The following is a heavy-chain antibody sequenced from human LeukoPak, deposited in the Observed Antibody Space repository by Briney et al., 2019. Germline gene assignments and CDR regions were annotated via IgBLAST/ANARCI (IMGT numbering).Heavy chain of an antibody. Sequence: PGGSLRLSCAASGFTVSSNYMSWVRQAPGNGLEWVSAISGSGGSTYYADSVKGRFTISRDNSKNTLYLQMNSLRAEDTAVYYCAKHYDILTGYSDYWGQGTLVTVSS. CDR2: ISGSGGST. CDR1: GFTVSSNY. CDR3: AKHYDILTGYSDY. D-gene: IGHD3-9*01. J-gene: IGHJ4*02. V-gene: IGHV3-23*01.